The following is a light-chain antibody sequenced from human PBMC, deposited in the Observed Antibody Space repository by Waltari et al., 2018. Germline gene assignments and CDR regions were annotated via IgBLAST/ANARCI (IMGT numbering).Light chain of an antibody. CDR3: QQQRT. CDR1: QSISSW. Sequence: DIQMTQSPSTLSASVGDRVTITCRASQSISSWLAWYQQKPGKAPKLLIYKASSLESGVPSRFSGSGSGTEFTLTISSLQPDDFVTYYCQQQRTFGQGTKVEIK. CDR2: KAS. V-gene: IGKV1-5*03. J-gene: IGKJ1*01.